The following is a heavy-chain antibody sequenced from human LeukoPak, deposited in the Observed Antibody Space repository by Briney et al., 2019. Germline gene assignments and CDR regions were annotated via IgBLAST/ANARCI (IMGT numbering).Heavy chain of an antibody. CDR3: ARGVRENRSWYTVHFDY. CDR1: GYTFTSYG. J-gene: IGHJ4*02. CDR2: ISIYDGKT. Sequence: ASVKVSCKASGYTFTSYGISWVRQAPGQGLEWMGWISIYDGKTLYAQKLQGRVTTTTDTSTSTAYMELRSLRSDDTAVYYCARGVRENRSWYTVHFDYWGQGTLVTVSS. V-gene: IGHV1-18*01. D-gene: IGHD2-2*02.